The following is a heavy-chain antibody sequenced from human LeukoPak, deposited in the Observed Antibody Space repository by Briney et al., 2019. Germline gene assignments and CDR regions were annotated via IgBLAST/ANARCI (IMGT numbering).Heavy chain of an antibody. CDR2: IRYDGSNR. D-gene: IGHD2-2*01. V-gene: IGHV3-30*02. CDR3: AKVTYCGSTNCAAAPYGFDP. Sequence: QSGGSLRLSCAASGFAFSRHGIHWVRQALGKGLEWVAFIRYDGSNRNYADSVKGRFTISRDNSKNTLYLQLNSLRAEDTAVYYCAKVTYCGSTNCAAAPYGFDPWGQGTLVTVSS. CDR1: GFAFSRHG. J-gene: IGHJ5*02.